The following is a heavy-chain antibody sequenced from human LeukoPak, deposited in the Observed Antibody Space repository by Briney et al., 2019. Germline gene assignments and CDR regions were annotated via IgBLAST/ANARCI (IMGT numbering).Heavy chain of an antibody. CDR3: ARDSGIAAAGDFDI. CDR2: NNPNSGGT. D-gene: IGHD6-13*01. CDR1: GYTFTGYY. J-gene: IGHJ3*02. V-gene: IGHV1-2*02. Sequence: ASVEVSCKASGYTFTGYYMHWVRQAPGQGLEWMGWNNPNSGGTNYAQKFQGRVTMTRDTSISTAYMELSRLRSDDTAVYYCARDSGIAAAGDFDIWGQGTMVTVSS.